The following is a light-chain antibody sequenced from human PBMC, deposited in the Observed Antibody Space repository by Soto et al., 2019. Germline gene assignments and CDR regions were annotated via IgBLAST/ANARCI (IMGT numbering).Light chain of an antibody. CDR3: KQYMWT. CDR2: KAS. J-gene: IGKJ1*01. Sequence: DIQMSQSPSPRSSFLVERVTITCRASDSISSWLAWYQQKPGKAPKLLIYKASNLASGVPSRFSGSGSGTEFTLTISSMQPDDSATYYCKQYMWTFGQGTKVDIK. CDR1: DSISSW. V-gene: IGKV1-5*03.